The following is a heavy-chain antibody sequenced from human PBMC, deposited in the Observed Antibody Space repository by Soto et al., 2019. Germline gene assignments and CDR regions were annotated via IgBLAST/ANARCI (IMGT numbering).Heavy chain of an antibody. V-gene: IGHV4-39*01. CDR3: ASRSDYSSGYYGDYYYYGMDV. D-gene: IGHD3-22*01. J-gene: IGHJ6*02. CDR2: IYYSGST. CDR1: GGSISSSSYY. Sequence: QLQLQESGPGLVKPSETLSLTCTVSGGSISSSSYYWGWIRQPPGKGLEWIGSIYYSGSTYYNPALKVRVTISVDTSKNKFSLKLSSVTAADTAVYYCASRSDYSSGYYGDYYYYGMDVWGQGTTVTVSS.